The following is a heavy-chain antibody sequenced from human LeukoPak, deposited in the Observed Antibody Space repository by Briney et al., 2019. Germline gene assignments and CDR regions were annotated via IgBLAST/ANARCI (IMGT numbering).Heavy chain of an antibody. CDR3: ARGGVLKSVDY. Sequence: SETLSLTCTVSGGSISSSSYYWGWIRQPPGKGLEWIGSIYYSGSTYYNPSLKSRVTISVDTSKNQFSLRLSSVTAADTAVYYCARGGVLKSVDYWGQGTLVAVSS. CDR1: GGSISSSSYY. D-gene: IGHD1-26*01. J-gene: IGHJ4*02. CDR2: IYYSGST. V-gene: IGHV4-39*07.